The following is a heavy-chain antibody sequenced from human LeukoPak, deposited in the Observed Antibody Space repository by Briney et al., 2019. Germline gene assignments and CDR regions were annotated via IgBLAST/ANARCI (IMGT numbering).Heavy chain of an antibody. Sequence: GGSLRLSCAASGFTFSDYDMHWVRQATGKGLEWVSATGTAGDTYYTGSVKGRFTISRENAKNSLYLQMNSLRAGDTAVYYCARVAKERVGGVYYFDYWGQGTLVTVSP. J-gene: IGHJ4*02. CDR2: TGTAGDT. CDR3: ARVAKERVGGVYYFDY. D-gene: IGHD1-1*01. CDR1: GFTFSDYD. V-gene: IGHV3-13*01.